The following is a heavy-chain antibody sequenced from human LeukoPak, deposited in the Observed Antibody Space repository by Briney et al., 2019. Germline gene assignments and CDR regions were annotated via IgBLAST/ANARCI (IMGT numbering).Heavy chain of an antibody. CDR1: GDSMSSSNHY. D-gene: IGHD6-13*01. Sequence: SETLSLTCTVSGDSMSSSNHYWVWIRQPPGKGLEWIGSIYYGGSLYYNPSLTSRVTISVDTSKNQFSLKLSSVTAADTAVYYCATLQGIAAAGTRVDYWGQGTLVTVSS. V-gene: IGHV4-39*01. J-gene: IGHJ4*02. CDR3: ATLQGIAAAGTRVDY. CDR2: IYYGGSL.